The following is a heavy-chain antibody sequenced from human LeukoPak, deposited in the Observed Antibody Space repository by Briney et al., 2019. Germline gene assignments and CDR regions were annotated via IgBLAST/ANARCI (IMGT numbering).Heavy chain of an antibody. Sequence: ASVKVSCKASGYTFTNYGISWVRQAPGQGLEWMGWIDASNGNTNYAQKLQGRVTITTDTSTTTANMEMTSLRFDDTAVYYCARDYHYVPDFWGQGTLVTVSS. V-gene: IGHV1-18*01. J-gene: IGHJ4*02. D-gene: IGHD3-16*01. CDR3: ARDYHYVPDF. CDR2: IDASNGNT. CDR1: GYTFTNYG.